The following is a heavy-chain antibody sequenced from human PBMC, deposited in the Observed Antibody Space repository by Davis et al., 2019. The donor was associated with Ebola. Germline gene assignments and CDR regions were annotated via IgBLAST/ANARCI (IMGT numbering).Heavy chain of an antibody. CDR2: ISYDGSNK. J-gene: IGHJ4*02. D-gene: IGHD6-13*01. CDR1: GFTFSSYA. Sequence: GGSLRLSCAASGFTFSSYAMHWVRQAPGKGLEWVAVISYDGSNKYYADSVKGRFTISRDNSKNTLYLQMNSLRAEDTAVYYCAKMFVVPFPGAFSIPQQLGSKWGQGTLVTVSS. V-gene: IGHV3-30*04. CDR3: AKMFVVPFPGAFSIPQQLGSK.